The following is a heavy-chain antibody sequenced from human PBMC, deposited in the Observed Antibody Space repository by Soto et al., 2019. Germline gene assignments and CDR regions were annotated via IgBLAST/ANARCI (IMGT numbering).Heavy chain of an antibody. CDR3: ARMSLFYFFDS. D-gene: IGHD3-10*01. CDR1: SDSMTSYY. V-gene: IGHV4-59*01. Sequence: SETLSLTYPVSSDSMTSYYWSWIRQPPGKGLECIGYIYHSGITNYNPSLKSRVTISLDTSKTQFPLRLSSVTAADTAVYYCARMSLFYFFDSWGQGTLVTVSS. J-gene: IGHJ4*01. CDR2: IYHSGIT.